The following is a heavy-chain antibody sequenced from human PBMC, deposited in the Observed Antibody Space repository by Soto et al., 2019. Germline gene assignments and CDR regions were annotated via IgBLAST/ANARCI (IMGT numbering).Heavy chain of an antibody. Sequence: SETLSLTCAVSGGSISSGGYSWSWIRQPPGKGLEWIGYIYHSGSTYYNPSLQSRVTISADRSKNQFSLKLSSVTAADTAVYYCARVPGLWGRGTLVTVSS. CDR2: IYHSGST. CDR1: GGSISSGGYS. J-gene: IGHJ2*01. V-gene: IGHV4-30-2*01. CDR3: ARVPGL.